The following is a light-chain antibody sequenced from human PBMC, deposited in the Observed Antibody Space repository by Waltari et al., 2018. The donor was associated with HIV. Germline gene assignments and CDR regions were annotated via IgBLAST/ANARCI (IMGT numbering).Light chain of an antibody. CDR3: QVWDSSSDLVV. V-gene: IGLV3-21*02. CDR2: DDS. J-gene: IGLJ2*01. CDR1: KIGNKS. Sequence: SYVLTQPPSVSVAPGQRARITCGGNKIGNKSRHWYQQKPGQAPVLVVNDDSDRPSGIPERFSGSNSGNTATLTISRVEAGDEADYFCQVWDSSSDLVVFGGGTKLTVL.